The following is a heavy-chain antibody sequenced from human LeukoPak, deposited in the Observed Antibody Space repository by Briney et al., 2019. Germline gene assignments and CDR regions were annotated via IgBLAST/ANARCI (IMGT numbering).Heavy chain of an antibody. Sequence: SQTLSLTCTVSGGSISSGGYYWSWIRQHPGKGLEWIGYIYYSGNSFYNPSLKSRVSISVDASKNQFSLKVNSVIAADTAVYYCVSNQLLDGMDVWGQGTTVTVSS. J-gene: IGHJ6*02. D-gene: IGHD5-24*01. V-gene: IGHV4-31*03. CDR1: GGSISSGGYY. CDR2: IYYSGNS. CDR3: VSNQLLDGMDV.